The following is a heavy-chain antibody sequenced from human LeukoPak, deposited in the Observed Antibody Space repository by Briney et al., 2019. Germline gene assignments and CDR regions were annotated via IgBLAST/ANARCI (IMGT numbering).Heavy chain of an antibody. CDR1: GYTFTSYG. CDR3: AREDGFCSSSSCYNDY. Sequence: GASVKVSCKASGYTFTSYGISWVRQAPGQGLEWVGRINPNSGGTNYAQKFQGRVTMTRDTSISTAYMELNTLRSDDTAVYYCAREDGFCSSSSCYNDYWGQGTLVTVSS. V-gene: IGHV1-2*06. D-gene: IGHD2-2*02. J-gene: IGHJ4*02. CDR2: INPNSGGT.